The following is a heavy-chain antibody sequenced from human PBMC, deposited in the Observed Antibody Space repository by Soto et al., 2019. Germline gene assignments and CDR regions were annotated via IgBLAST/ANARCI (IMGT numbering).Heavy chain of an antibody. CDR2: IYTSGST. Sequence: SETLSLTCTVSGGSISSYYWSWIRQHAGKGLEWIGRIYTSGSTNYNPSLKSRVTMSVDTSKNQFSLKLSSVTAADTAVYYCARDGLANGMDVRRQGTTVTVCS. CDR1: GGSISSYY. CDR3: ARDGLANGMDV. J-gene: IGHJ6*02. V-gene: IGHV4-4*07.